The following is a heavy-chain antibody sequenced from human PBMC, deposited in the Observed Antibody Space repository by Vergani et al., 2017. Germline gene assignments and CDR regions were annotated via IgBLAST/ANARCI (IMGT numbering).Heavy chain of an antibody. J-gene: IGHJ6*02. V-gene: IGHV4-4*02. D-gene: IGHD3-22*01. CDR1: GGSISSSNW. CDR3: ARISYYYDSSGLYYYYYGMDV. CDR2: IYHSGST. Sequence: QVQLQESGPGLVKPSQTLSLTCTVSGGSISSSNWWSWVRQPPGKGLEWIGEIYHSGSTNYNPSLKSRVTISVDKSKNQFSLKLSSVTAADTAVYYCARISYYYDSSGLYYYYYGMDVWGQGTTVTVSS.